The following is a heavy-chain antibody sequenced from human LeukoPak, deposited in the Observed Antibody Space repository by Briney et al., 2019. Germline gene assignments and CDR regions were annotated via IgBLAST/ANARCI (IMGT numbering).Heavy chain of an antibody. D-gene: IGHD5-24*01. CDR2: INPNSGGT. V-gene: IGHV1-2*06. J-gene: IGHJ4*02. Sequence: ASVKVSCXASGYTFTGYYMHWVRQARGQGLEWMARINPNSGGTNYAQKFQGRVTMTRDTSISTAYMELSRLRSDDTAVYYCARDRGSRGYFDYWGQGTLVTVSS. CDR1: GYTFTGYY. CDR3: ARDRGSRGYFDY.